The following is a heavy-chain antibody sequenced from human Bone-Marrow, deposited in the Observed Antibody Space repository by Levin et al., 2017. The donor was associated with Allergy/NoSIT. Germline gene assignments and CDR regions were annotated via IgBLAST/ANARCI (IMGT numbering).Heavy chain of an antibody. CDR1: GYTFTGYY. CDR3: ARDYYGSGSYDGWFDP. J-gene: IGHJ5*02. CDR2: INPNSGGT. V-gene: IGHV1-2*06. D-gene: IGHD3-10*01. Sequence: ASVKVSCKASGYTFTGYYMHWVRQAPGQGLEWMGRINPNSGGTNYAQKFQGRVTMTRDTSISTAYMELSRLRSDDTAVYYCARDYYGSGSYDGWFDPWGQGTLVTVSS.